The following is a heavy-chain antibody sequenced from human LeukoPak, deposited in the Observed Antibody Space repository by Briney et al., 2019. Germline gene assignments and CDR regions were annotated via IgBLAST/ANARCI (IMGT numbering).Heavy chain of an antibody. Sequence: ASVKVSCKTSGYTFTNLDINWLRQAPGQGLEWMGWMSPNSGDTGYAQKFQGRVTMTRDTSTSTVYMELSSLRSEDAAVHYCARSMIRGVTYYFDYWGQGTLVTVSS. D-gene: IGHD3-10*01. J-gene: IGHJ4*02. V-gene: IGHV1-8*01. CDR3: ARSMIRGVTYYFDY. CDR2: MSPNSGDT. CDR1: GYTFTNLD.